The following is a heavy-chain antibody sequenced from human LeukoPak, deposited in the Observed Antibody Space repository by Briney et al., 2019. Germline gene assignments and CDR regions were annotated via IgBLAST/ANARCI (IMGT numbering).Heavy chain of an antibody. CDR3: ARKPDTPNYDFWSGYYRTSDIHWFDP. J-gene: IGHJ5*02. Sequence: SETLSLTCTVSGGSISSYYWSWIRQPAGKGLEWIGRIYTSGSTNYNPSLKSRVTMSVDTSKNQFSLKLSAVTAADTAVYYCARKPDTPNYDFWSGYYRTSDIHWFDPWGQGTLVTVSS. CDR2: IYTSGST. D-gene: IGHD3-3*01. V-gene: IGHV4-4*07. CDR1: GGSISSYY.